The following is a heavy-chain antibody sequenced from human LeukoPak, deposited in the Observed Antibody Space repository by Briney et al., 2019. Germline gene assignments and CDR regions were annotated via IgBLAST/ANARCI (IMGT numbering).Heavy chain of an antibody. J-gene: IGHJ5*02. V-gene: IGHV4-4*02. CDR3: ARRGPPRTMLRGVKSGWFDP. Sequence: SETLSLTCAVSGGSISSSNWWSWVRQPPGKGLEWIGEIYHSGSTNYNPSLKSRVTISVDTSKNQFSLKLSSVTAADTAVYYCARRGPPRTMLRGVKSGWFDPWGQGTLVTVSS. CDR2: IYHSGST. CDR1: GGSISSSNW. D-gene: IGHD3-10*01.